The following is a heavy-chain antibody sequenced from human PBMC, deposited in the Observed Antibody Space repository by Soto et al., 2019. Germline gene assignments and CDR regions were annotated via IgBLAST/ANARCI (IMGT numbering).Heavy chain of an antibody. CDR1: GYSFTSYW. J-gene: IGHJ3*02. V-gene: IGHV5-51*01. Sequence: PGESLKISCKGSGYSFTSYWIGWVRQMPGKGLEWMGIIYPGDSDTRYSTSFQGQVTISADKSISTAYLQWSSLKASDTAMYYCARRHTLNCGGDCYPNLGKSDAFDIWGQGTMVTVSS. D-gene: IGHD2-21*02. CDR3: ARRHTLNCGGDCYPNLGKSDAFDI. CDR2: IYPGDSDT.